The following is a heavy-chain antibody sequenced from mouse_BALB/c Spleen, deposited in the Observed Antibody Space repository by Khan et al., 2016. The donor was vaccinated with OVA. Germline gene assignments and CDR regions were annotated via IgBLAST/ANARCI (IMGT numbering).Heavy chain of an antibody. CDR1: GYTFTTYT. V-gene: IGHV1-4*01. D-gene: IGHD2-14*01. CDR3: AREGAYYRSDGWFAY. Sequence: VQLQESGAELARPGASVKMSCKASGYTFTTYTMHWVQQRPGKGLEWIGYINPSNGYTNYNQKFKDKSTLTADKSCSTAYMQLSSLTSDYSAVYYCAREGAYYRSDGWFAYWGQGTLVTVSA. CDR2: INPSNGYT. J-gene: IGHJ3*01.